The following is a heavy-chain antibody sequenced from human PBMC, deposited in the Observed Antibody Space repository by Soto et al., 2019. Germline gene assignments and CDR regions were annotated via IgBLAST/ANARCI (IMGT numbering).Heavy chain of an antibody. CDR1: GGTFSSYA. D-gene: IGHD5-18*01. J-gene: IGHJ6*02. Sequence: SVKVSCKASGGTFSSYAISWVRQAPGQGLEWMGGIIPIFGTANYAQKFQGRVTITADESTSTAYMELSSLRSEDTAVYYCARSRGYSYGRYYYGMDVWGQGTTVTVSS. CDR3: ARSRGYSYGRYYYGMDV. V-gene: IGHV1-69*13. CDR2: IIPIFGTA.